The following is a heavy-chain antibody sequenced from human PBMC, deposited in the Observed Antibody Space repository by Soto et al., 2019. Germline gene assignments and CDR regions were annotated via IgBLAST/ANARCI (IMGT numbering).Heavy chain of an antibody. CDR2: INSDESDS. D-gene: IGHD2-8*01. J-gene: IGHJ5*02. Sequence: PGGSLRLSCAASGFTFSSYWMHWVRQAPGKGLVWVSRINSDESDSNYAESVKGRFTISRDNAKNTLYLQMSSLGAEDTAVYYCAREGMGFSNWFDPWGRGTLVTASS. V-gene: IGHV3-74*01. CDR3: AREGMGFSNWFDP. CDR1: GFTFSSYW.